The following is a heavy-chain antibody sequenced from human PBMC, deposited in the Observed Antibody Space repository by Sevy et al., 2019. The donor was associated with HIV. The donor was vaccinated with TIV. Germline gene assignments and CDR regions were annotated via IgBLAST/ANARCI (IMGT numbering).Heavy chain of an antibody. V-gene: IGHV3-30-3*01. CDR3: ARDDGPDYYYFDMDV. Sequence: GGSLRLSCAASGFTFSSYAMHWVRQAPGKGLEWVAVISCDGSNKYYADSVKGRFTISRDNSNNTLYLQMDGLRAEDTTLYYCARDDGPDYYYFDMDVWGQGTTVTVSS. J-gene: IGHJ6*02. CDR2: ISCDGSNK. CDR1: GFTFSSYA.